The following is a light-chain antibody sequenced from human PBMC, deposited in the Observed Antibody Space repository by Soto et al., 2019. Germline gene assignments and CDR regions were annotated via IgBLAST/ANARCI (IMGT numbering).Light chain of an antibody. Sequence: SLLPGERFTLSCRASQSVSSSYLTWYQQKPGQAPRLLIYGASTRATGVPDRFGGSGSGTEFTLTISRLEPEDSAVYYCQQFGMSPFTFGGGTKVDVK. V-gene: IGKV3-20*01. CDR3: QQFGMSPFT. J-gene: IGKJ4*01. CDR1: QSVSSSY. CDR2: GAS.